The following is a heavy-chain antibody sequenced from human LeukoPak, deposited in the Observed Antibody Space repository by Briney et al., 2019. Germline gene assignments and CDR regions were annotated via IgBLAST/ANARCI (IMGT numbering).Heavy chain of an antibody. V-gene: IGHV3-23*01. J-gene: IGHJ4*02. Sequence: GGSLRLSRAASGFTLSSYAMSWVRPAPGKGLEWVSAISGSGGSTYYTDSVKGRFTIYRDNYKNTLNLQMNSLRAEDTAVYYCAKAEWKFDDFWSGYYTDWNDYWGQGTLVTVSS. CDR2: ISGSGGST. CDR3: AKAEWKFDDFWSGYYTDWNDY. D-gene: IGHD3-3*01. CDR1: GFTLSSYA.